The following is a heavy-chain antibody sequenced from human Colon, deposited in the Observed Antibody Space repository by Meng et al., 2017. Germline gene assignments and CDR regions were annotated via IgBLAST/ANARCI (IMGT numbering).Heavy chain of an antibody. Sequence: ASVKVTCTASGYTFTSYNRHWVRQAPGQGLEWMGIINPSGGSTSYAQKFQGRVTMTRDTSTSTVYMELSSLRSEDTAVYYCARDVQITMFNYWGQGTLVTVSS. CDR1: GYTFTSYN. CDR2: INPSGGST. V-gene: IGHV1-46*01. J-gene: IGHJ4*02. CDR3: ARDVQITMFNY. D-gene: IGHD3-10*01.